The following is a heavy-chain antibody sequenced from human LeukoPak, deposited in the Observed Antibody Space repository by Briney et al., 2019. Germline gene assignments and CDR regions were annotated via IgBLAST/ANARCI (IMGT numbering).Heavy chain of an antibody. CDR3: ARHSSRGHYYDFDF. J-gene: IGHJ4*02. CDR1: GDTLITHY. Sequence: ASVKVSCKAPGDTLITHYISWVRQAPGQGLEWVGRIVPVIGVATYAQSLQGRVIITADRSTNTAYMELSSLRFEDSAVYFCARHSSRGHYYDFDFWGQGSLVTVSS. V-gene: IGHV1-69*02. CDR2: IVPVIGVA. D-gene: IGHD3-22*01.